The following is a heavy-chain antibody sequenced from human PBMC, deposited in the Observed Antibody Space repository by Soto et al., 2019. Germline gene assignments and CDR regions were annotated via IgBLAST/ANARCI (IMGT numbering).Heavy chain of an antibody. J-gene: IGHJ4*02. V-gene: IGHV3-23*01. CDR2: ISGSGGNT. Sequence: GGSLRLSCATSGFTFSNYAMSWVRQAPGKGLEWVSAISGSGGNTYYADSVKGRFTISRDNFKNTLYLQINSLRAEDTAVYYCAKDLNTYVYCSGVDCPSSGWGQGALVTVSS. CDR1: GFTFSNYA. D-gene: IGHD2-21*02. CDR3: AKDLNTYVYCSGVDCPSSG.